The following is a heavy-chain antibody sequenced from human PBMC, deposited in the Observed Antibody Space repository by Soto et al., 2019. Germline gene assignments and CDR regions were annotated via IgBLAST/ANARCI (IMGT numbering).Heavy chain of an antibody. CDR1: GFTFSSYA. J-gene: IGHJ6*02. CDR3: ARVIGRRPYINYYYYYGMDV. D-gene: IGHD4-4*01. V-gene: IGHV3-30-3*01. CDR2: ISYDGSNK. Sequence: GGSLRLSCAASGFTFSSYAMHWVRQAPGKGLEWVAVISYDGSNKYYADSVKGRFTISRDNSKNTLYLQMNSLRAEDTAVYYCARVIGRRPYINYYYYYGMDVWGQGTTVTVSS.